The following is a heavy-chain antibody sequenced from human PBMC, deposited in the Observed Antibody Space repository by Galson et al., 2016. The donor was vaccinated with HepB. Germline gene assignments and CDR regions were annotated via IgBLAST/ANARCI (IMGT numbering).Heavy chain of an antibody. Sequence: QSGAEVKKPGESLKISCKGSGYSFTSYWIGWVRQMPGKGLDWMGIIYPDDSDTIYSPSFQGLATISADKSISTAYLQWSSLKASDTAMYYCATVGITLAATAFDYWGQGTLATVSS. D-gene: IGHD2-15*01. J-gene: IGHJ4*02. CDR2: IYPDDSDT. CDR3: ATVGITLAATAFDY. V-gene: IGHV5-51*01. CDR1: GYSFTSYW.